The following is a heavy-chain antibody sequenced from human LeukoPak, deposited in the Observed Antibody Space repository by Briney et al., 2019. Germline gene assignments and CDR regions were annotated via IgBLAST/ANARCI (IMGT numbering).Heavy chain of an antibody. CDR1: GYIFTSYA. Sequence: GASVKVSCKASGYIFTSYAMHWVRQAPGQRLEWMGWFNDGNGNTKYSQEFQGRVTITRDTSASTAYMELSSLRSEDMAVYYCARGAYFDWLVSPTLLDYWGQGTLVTVSS. D-gene: IGHD3-9*01. V-gene: IGHV1-3*03. J-gene: IGHJ4*02. CDR3: ARGAYFDWLVSPTLLDY. CDR2: FNDGNGNT.